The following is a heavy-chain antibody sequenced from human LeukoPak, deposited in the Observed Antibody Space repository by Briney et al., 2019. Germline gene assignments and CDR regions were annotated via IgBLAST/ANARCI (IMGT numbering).Heavy chain of an antibody. CDR3: AREGNYYDSSGYRLYYFDY. CDR1: GFTFSSYA. Sequence: GRSLRLSCAASGFTFSSYAMHWVRQAPGKGLEWVAVISYDGSNKYYADSVKGRFNISRDNSKNTLYLQMNSLRAEDTAVYYCAREGNYYDSSGYRLYYFDYWGQGTLVTVSS. V-gene: IGHV3-30*01. CDR2: ISYDGSNK. J-gene: IGHJ4*02. D-gene: IGHD3-22*01.